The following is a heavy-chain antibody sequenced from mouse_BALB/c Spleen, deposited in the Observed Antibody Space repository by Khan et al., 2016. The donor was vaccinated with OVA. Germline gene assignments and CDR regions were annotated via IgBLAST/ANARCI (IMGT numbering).Heavy chain of an antibody. Sequence: DVQLQESGPGLVKPSQSLSLTCTVTGYSITSDYAWNWIRQFPGNQLEWMGYIRYSGSTSYNPSLKSRISITRDTSKTQFFLQLNAVTTEDTATYDCARRGDGYYGAMDYWGQGTSVTVSS. CDR2: IRYSGST. J-gene: IGHJ4*01. CDR1: GYSITSDYA. D-gene: IGHD2-3*01. CDR3: ARRGDGYYGAMDY. V-gene: IGHV3-2*02.